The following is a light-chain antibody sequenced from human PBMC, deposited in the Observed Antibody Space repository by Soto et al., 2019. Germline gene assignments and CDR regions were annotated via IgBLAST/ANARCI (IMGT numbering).Light chain of an antibody. CDR2: AAS. V-gene: IGKV1-39*01. J-gene: IGKJ1*01. Sequence: IQMTQSPSSLSASIGDRVTITCRASQSISSYLNWYQQKPGEAPKLLIYAASSLQSGVPSSFSGSGSGTDFTLTISSLQPEDFATYYCQQTYNTPWTFGQGTKVDIK. CDR3: QQTYNTPWT. CDR1: QSISSY.